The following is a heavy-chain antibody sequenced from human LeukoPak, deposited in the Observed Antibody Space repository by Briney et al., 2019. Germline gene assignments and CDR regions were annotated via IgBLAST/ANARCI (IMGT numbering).Heavy chain of an antibody. CDR2: IYYSGST. J-gene: IGHJ6*03. Sequence: PSETLSLTCTVSGGSISSYYWSWIRQPPGKGLEWIGYIYYSGSTNYNPSLKSRVTISVDTSKNQFSLKLSSVTAADAAVYCCARDSGSLGVAGRSYYYYYYMDVWGKGTTVTISS. CDR1: GGSISSYY. CDR3: ARDSGSLGVAGRSYYYYYYMDV. D-gene: IGHD6-19*01. V-gene: IGHV4-59*01.